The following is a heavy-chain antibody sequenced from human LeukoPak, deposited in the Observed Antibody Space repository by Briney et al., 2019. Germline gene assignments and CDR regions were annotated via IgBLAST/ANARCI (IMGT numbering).Heavy chain of an antibody. J-gene: IGHJ4*02. D-gene: IGHD3-22*01. CDR3: AKAPAYYYDSSGYRDY. CDR1: GFTFSSYA. V-gene: IGHV3-23*01. CDR2: ISGSGGST. Sequence: PGGSLRLSCAASGFTFSSYAMSGVRQAQGKGLEGVSAISGSGGSTYYADSVKGRFTISRDNSKNTLYLQMNSLRAEDTAVYYCAKAPAYYYDSSGYRDYWGQGTLVTVSS.